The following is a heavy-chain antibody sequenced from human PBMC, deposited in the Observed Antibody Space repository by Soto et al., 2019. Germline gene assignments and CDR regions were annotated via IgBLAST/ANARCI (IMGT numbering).Heavy chain of an antibody. V-gene: IGHV4-4*02. CDR2: IYHSGST. Sequence: SDPLSPTSYSSGCAIIKSNWRSWVRQPPGKGLEWIGEIYHSGSTNYNPSLKSRVTISVDKSKNQFSLKLSSVTAADTAVYYCARVLGNDAFDIWGQGTMVT. CDR1: GCAIIKSNW. J-gene: IGHJ3*02. CDR3: ARVLGNDAFDI. D-gene: IGHD3-3*02.